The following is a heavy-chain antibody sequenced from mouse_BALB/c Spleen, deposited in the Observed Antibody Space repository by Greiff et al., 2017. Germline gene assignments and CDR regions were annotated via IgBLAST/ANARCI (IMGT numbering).Heavy chain of an antibody. V-gene: IGHV1S56*01. D-gene: IGHD3-1*01. CDR2: LYPGNVNT. CDR3: ARGATGFAY. J-gene: IGHJ3*01. CDR1: GYTFTSYY. Sequence: QVQLQQSGPELVKPGASVRISCKASGYTFTSYYIHWVKQRPGQGLEWIGWLYPGNVNTKYNEKFKGKATLTADKSSSTAYMQLSSLTSEDSAVYFCARGATGFAYWGQGTLVTVSA.